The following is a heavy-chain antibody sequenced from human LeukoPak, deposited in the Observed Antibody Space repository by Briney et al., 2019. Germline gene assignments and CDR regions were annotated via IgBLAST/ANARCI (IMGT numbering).Heavy chain of an antibody. J-gene: IGHJ3*02. CDR1: GYTFTSYG. D-gene: IGHD3-3*01. CDR2: ISAYNGNT. CDR3: ARDREHYDFWSGDAFDI. Sequence: GASVKVSCKASGYTFTSYGISWVRQAPGQGLEWMGWISAYNGNTNYAQKLQGRVTMTTDTSTSTAYMELRSLRSDDTAVYYCARDREHYDFWSGDAFDIWGQGTMVTVSS. V-gene: IGHV1-18*01.